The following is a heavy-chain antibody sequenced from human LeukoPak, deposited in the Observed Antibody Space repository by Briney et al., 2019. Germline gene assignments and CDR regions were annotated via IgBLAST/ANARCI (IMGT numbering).Heavy chain of an antibody. CDR1: GFTFSSYA. CDR3: ARDQGSGWSYGWFDP. V-gene: IGHV3-30-3*01. CDR2: ISYDGSNK. Sequence: QSGGSLRLSCAASGFTFSSYAMHWVRQAPGKELEWVAVISYDGSNKYYADSVKGRFTISRDNSKNTLYLQMNSLRAEDTAVYYCARDQGSGWSYGWFDPWGQGTLVTVSS. J-gene: IGHJ5*02. D-gene: IGHD6-19*01.